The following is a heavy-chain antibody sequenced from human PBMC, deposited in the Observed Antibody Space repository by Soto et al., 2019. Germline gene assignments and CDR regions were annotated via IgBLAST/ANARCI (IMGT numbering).Heavy chain of an antibody. CDR3: ARGIWTMARGAYYFDS. D-gene: IGHD3-10*01. V-gene: IGHV1-3*01. Sequence: QVQLVQSGAEVKKPGASMKVSCRASGYTFTNYAMQWARQAPGQTFGWMGGTNAANGNTKYLQKFQGRITITRDTTASTAYLDLSSLRSEDTAVYYCARGIWTMARGAYYFDSWGQGTLVTVSS. CDR1: GYTFTNYA. CDR2: TNAANGNT. J-gene: IGHJ4*02.